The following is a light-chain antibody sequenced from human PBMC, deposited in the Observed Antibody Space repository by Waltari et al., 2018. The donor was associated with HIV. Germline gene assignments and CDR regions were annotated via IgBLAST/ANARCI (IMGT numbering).Light chain of an antibody. CDR2: AVS. CDR3: QQYGSSPRT. CDR1: QSLSGTY. V-gene: IGKV3-20*01. Sequence: EIVLTQSPGTLSLSPGERATLSCRASQSLSGTYLAWYQHKPGQAPRLLIHAVSSRATGIPDRFTGSGSGTDFTLTISRLEPEDLAVYCCQQYGSSPRTFGQGTKLEIK. J-gene: IGKJ2*01.